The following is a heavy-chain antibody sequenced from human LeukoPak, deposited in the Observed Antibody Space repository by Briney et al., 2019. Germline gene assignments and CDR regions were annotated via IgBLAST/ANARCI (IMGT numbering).Heavy chain of an antibody. CDR2: IYYSGST. V-gene: IGHV4-39*01. CDR1: GGSISSSSYY. Sequence: SETLSLTCTVSGGSISSSSYYWGWIRQPPGKGLEWIGSIYYSGSTYYNPSLKSRVTISVDTSKNQFSLKLSSVTAADTAVYYCARRWVVPAAPGFDPWGQGTLVTVSS. D-gene: IGHD2-2*01. J-gene: IGHJ5*02. CDR3: ARRWVVPAAPGFDP.